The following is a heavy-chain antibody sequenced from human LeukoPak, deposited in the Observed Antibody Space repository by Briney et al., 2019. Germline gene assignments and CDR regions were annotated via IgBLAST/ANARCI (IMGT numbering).Heavy chain of an antibody. J-gene: IGHJ4*02. Sequence: SETLSLTRAVYGGSFSGYYWSWIPQPPGKGLEWIGEINHSGSTNYNPSLKSRVTISVDTSKNQFSLKLSSVTAADTAVYYCATINGYLIDYWGQGTLVTVSS. CDR3: ATINGYLIDY. CDR2: INHSGST. V-gene: IGHV4-34*01. D-gene: IGHD5-24*01. CDR1: GGSFSGYY.